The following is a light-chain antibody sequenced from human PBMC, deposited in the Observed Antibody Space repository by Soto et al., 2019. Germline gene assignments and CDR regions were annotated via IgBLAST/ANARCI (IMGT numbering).Light chain of an antibody. V-gene: IGKV1-5*03. CDR2: KAS. J-gene: IGKJ1*01. CDR3: ST. Sequence: DIQMTQSPSTLSASVGDRVTITCRASQTISSWLAWYQQKPGKAPKLLIYKASSLESGVPSRFSGSGSGTEFTLTISSLQPDDFATYDYSTFGQGTKVEIK. CDR1: QTISSW.